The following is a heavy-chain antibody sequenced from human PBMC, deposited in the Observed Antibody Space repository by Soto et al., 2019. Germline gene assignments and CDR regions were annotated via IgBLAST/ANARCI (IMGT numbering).Heavy chain of an antibody. CDR2: ISYDGSNK. CDR1: GFAFSGSA. CDR3: AKSNNWNYVGEFDY. J-gene: IGHJ4*02. D-gene: IGHD1-7*01. Sequence: GGSLRLSCAASGFAFSGSAMHWVRQAPGKGLEWVAVISYDGSNKYYADSVKGRFTISRDNSKNTLYLQMNSLRAEDTAVYYCAKSNNWNYVGEFDYWGQGTLVTVSS. V-gene: IGHV3-30*18.